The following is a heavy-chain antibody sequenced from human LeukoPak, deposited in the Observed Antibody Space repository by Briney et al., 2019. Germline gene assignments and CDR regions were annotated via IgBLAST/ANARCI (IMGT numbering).Heavy chain of an antibody. Sequence: SETLSLTCDVSGGSFNDYYGSWIRQAPGKGLEWIGEIRHSGSTNYNPSLKGRVTVSVDTSKNQFSLRLTSVTAADTAVYYCARRGSWTYYYAMDVWGQGTTVTVSS. CDR2: IRHSGST. J-gene: IGHJ6*02. CDR1: GGSFNDYY. CDR3: ARRGSWTYYYAMDV. D-gene: IGHD6-13*01. V-gene: IGHV4-34*01.